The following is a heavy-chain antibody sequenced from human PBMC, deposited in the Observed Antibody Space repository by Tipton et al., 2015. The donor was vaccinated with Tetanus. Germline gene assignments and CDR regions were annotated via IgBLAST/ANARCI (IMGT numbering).Heavy chain of an antibody. V-gene: IGHV4-4*07. CDR3: ARGWGSSWYYFDY. J-gene: IGHJ4*02. D-gene: IGHD6-13*01. CDR1: GDSISSFY. CDR2: IYTSGST. Sequence: TLSLTCSVSGDSISSFYWSWIRQPAGKGLEWIGRIYTSGSTNYNPSLKSRVTTSVDTSKRQFSLKLNSVTAADTAVYYCARGWGSSWYYFDYWGQGILVTVSS.